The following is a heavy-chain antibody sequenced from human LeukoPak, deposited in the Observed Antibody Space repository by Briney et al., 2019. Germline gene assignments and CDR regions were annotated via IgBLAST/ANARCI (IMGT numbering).Heavy chain of an antibody. CDR2: IWYDGSNK. Sequence: QPGRSLRLSCAASGFTFSSYGMHWVRQAPGKGLEWVAVIWYDGSNKYYADSVKGRFTISRDNSKNTLYLQMNSLRAEDTAVYYCARDGRGSGWPYYYYYGMDVWGQGTTVTVSS. CDR3: ARDGRGSGWPYYYYYGMDV. CDR1: GFTFSSYG. J-gene: IGHJ6*02. V-gene: IGHV3-33*08. D-gene: IGHD6-19*01.